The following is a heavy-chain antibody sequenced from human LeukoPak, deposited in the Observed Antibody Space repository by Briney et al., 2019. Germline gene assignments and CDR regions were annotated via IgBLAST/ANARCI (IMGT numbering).Heavy chain of an antibody. CDR1: GYTFTSYY. CDR2: INPSGGST. CDR3: ARVSGYWFYYFDY. Sequence: ASVKVSCKASGYTFTSYYMRWVRQAPGQGLEWMGIINPSGGSTSYAQKFQGRVTMARDMSTSTVYMELSSLRSEGTAVYYCARVSGYWFYYFDYWGQGTLVTVSS. V-gene: IGHV1-46*01. D-gene: IGHD2-15*01. J-gene: IGHJ4*02.